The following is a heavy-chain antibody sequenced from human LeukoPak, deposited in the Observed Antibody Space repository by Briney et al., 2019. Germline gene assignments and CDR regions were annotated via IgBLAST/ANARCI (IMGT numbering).Heavy chain of an antibody. CDR1: GFTFSSYW. CDR2: IDSDGSST. CDR3: ARDQRYCSSSSCPWEPFDY. D-gene: IGHD2-2*01. Sequence: PGGSLRLSCAASGFTFSSYWMHWVRQAPGKGLVWLSRIDSDGSSTNYADAVKGRFTISRDNAKNSLYLQMNSLRAEDTAVYYCARDQRYCSSSSCPWEPFDYWGQGTLVTVSS. J-gene: IGHJ4*02. V-gene: IGHV3-74*01.